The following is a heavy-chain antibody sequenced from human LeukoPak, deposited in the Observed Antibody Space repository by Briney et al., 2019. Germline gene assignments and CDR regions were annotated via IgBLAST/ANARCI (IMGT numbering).Heavy chain of an antibody. J-gene: IGHJ4*02. V-gene: IGHV3-23*01. CDR2: ISGSGGST. D-gene: IGHD4-11*01. Sequence: GGSLRLSCAASGFPFSSSAMSWVRQAPGKGLEGGSAISGSGGSTYYADSVKGRFTISRDNSKNTLYLQMNSLRAEDTAVYYCAKGDYSNYFDYWGQGTLVTVSS. CDR3: AKGDYSNYFDY. CDR1: GFPFSSSA.